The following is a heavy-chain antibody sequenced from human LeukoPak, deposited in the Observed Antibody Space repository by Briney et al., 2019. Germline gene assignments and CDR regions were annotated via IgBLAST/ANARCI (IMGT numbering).Heavy chain of an antibody. CDR1: GGSISSSNW. CDR2: IYHSGST. CDR3: ARGPRFGELLWHWFDP. Sequence: PSETLSLTCAVSGGSISSSNWWSWVRQPPGKGLEWIGEIYHSGSTNYNPSLKSRVTISVDKSKNQFSLKLRSVTAADTAVYYCARGPRFGELLWHWFDPWGQGTLVTVSS. D-gene: IGHD3-10*01. J-gene: IGHJ5*02. V-gene: IGHV4-4*02.